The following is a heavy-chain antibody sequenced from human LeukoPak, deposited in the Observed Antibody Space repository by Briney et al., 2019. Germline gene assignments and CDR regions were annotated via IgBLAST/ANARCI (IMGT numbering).Heavy chain of an antibody. J-gene: IGHJ4*02. CDR1: GFTFSDCF. Sequence: GGSLRLSCAASGFTFSDCFMTWIRQAPGKGLEWVSQIDSSGNTIYYADSVRGRFTVSRDNAKNSLYLQMDSLRAEDTAVYYCARLPYYYFDHWGQGTLVTVSS. CDR2: IDSSGNTI. D-gene: IGHD2-21*01. V-gene: IGHV3-11*01. CDR3: ARLPYYYFDH.